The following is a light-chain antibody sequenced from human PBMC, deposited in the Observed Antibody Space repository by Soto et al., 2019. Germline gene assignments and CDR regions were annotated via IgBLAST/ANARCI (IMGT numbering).Light chain of an antibody. CDR2: GAS. J-gene: IGKJ4*01. Sequence: EIKMAQSPDTLSVSPGERATLSCRASQSISSKLAWYQQRPGQAPRLLIYGASTRATGVPVRFRGGGSGTEFTLTISGLQSEDFAVYCCQQYDKWPTTFGGGTKVEIK. CDR1: QSISSK. V-gene: IGKV3-15*01. CDR3: QQYDKWPTT.